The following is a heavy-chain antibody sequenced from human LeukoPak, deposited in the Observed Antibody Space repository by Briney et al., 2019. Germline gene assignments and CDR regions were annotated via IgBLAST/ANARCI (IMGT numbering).Heavy chain of an antibody. CDR1: GGTFRKYA. J-gene: IGHJ6*03. D-gene: IGHD3-10*01. CDR3: AGSGRNFYYYMDV. Sequence: GSSVKVSCKASGGTFRKYAISWVRQAPGQGLEWMGGLIPIFGTANYAQKFQGRVTITADESTSTAYMELNRLRSEDTAMYYCAGSGRNFYYYMDVWGKGTTVTISS. V-gene: IGHV1-69*01. CDR2: LIPIFGTA.